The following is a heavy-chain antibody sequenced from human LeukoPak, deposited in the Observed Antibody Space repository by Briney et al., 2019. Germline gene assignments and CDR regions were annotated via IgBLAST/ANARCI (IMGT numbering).Heavy chain of an antibody. CDR2: INHSGST. Sequence: NPSETLSLTCAVYGGSFSGYYWSWIRQPPGKGLEWIGEINHSGSTNYNPSLKSRVTISVDTSKNQFSLKLTSVTAADTAVYYCARFCYGDYCFDYWGQGTLVTVSS. D-gene: IGHD4-17*01. CDR3: ARFCYGDYCFDY. V-gene: IGHV4-34*01. J-gene: IGHJ4*02. CDR1: GGSFSGYY.